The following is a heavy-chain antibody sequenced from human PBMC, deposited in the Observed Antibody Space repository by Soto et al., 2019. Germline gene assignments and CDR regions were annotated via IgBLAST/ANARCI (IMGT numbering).Heavy chain of an antibody. CDR3: ARGYYYGAGSYYYPSGGMDV. CDR1: GYTFTSYA. D-gene: IGHD3-10*01. V-gene: IGHV1-3*01. J-gene: IGHJ6*02. CDR2: INAGNGNT. Sequence: ASVKVSCKASGYTFTSYAMHWVRQAPGQRLEWMGWINAGNGNTKYSQKFQGRVTITRDTSASTAYMELSSLRSEDTAVYYCARGYYYGAGSYYYPSGGMDVWGQGTTVTVSS.